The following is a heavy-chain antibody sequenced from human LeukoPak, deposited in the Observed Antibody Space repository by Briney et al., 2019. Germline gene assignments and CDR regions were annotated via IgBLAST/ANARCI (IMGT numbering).Heavy chain of an antibody. Sequence: GGSLRLSCAASGFTFSSYGMSWVRQAPGKGLEWVSTIIISGSSTYYADSVKGRFTISRDNSKNTLYLQMSSLRAEDTAVYYCARDIAVAGTEYMDVWGKGTTVTISS. CDR1: GFTFSSYG. J-gene: IGHJ6*03. CDR3: ARDIAVAGTEYMDV. D-gene: IGHD6-19*01. V-gene: IGHV3-23*01. CDR2: IIISGSST.